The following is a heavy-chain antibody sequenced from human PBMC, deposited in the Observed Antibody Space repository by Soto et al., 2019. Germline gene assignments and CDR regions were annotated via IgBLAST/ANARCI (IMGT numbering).Heavy chain of an antibody. D-gene: IGHD3-22*01. CDR2: IIPIFGTA. CDR3: ASHSDSSAYYYRGLDY. CDR1: GGTFSSYA. J-gene: IGHJ4*02. Sequence: QVQLVQSGAEVKKPGSSVKVSCKASGGTFSSYAISWVRQAPGQGLEWMGGIIPIFGTADYAQKFQGRVTVPADESTSTAYMELSSLRSEDTAVYYCASHSDSSAYYYRGLDYWGQGTLVTVST. V-gene: IGHV1-69*12.